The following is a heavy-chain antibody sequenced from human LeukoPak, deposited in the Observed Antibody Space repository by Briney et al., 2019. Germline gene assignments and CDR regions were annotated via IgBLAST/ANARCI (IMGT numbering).Heavy chain of an antibody. V-gene: IGHV4-34*01. D-gene: IGHD5-18*01. CDR2: INHSGST. J-gene: IGHJ4*02. CDR1: GGSFSGYY. CDR3: ARLGYSYGTDY. Sequence: PSETLSLTCAVYGGSFSGYYWSWIRQPPGKGLEWIGEINHSGSTNYNPSLKSRVTISVDTSKNQFSLKLSSVTAADTAVYYCARLGYSYGTDYWGQGTLVTVSS.